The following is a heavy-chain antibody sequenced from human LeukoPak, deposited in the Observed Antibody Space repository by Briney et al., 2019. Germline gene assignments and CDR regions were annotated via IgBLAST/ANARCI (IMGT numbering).Heavy chain of an antibody. CDR2: ISHYDGGDK. CDR3: ARGELSPYYYYYGMDV. J-gene: IGHJ6*02. D-gene: IGHD3-16*02. CDR1: GFSFSNNV. Sequence: PGRSLRLSCAASGFSFSNNVMHWVRQAPGKGLEWVAVISHYDGGDKYYADSVKGRFTISRDNAKNSLYLQMNSLRAEDTAVYYCARGELSPYYYYYGMDVWGQGTTVTVSS. V-gene: IGHV3-30*03.